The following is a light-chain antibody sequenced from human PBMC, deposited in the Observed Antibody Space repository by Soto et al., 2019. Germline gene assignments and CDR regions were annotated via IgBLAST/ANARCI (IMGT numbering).Light chain of an antibody. CDR1: QSISSYP. J-gene: IGKJ1*01. Sequence: PGERATLSCTVSQSISSYPVSWHQQTPGQAPSLLIYGASRKTTGIPERFSGSGSGTDFTLTISRLEPEDFAVYYCHQYGSSPRTFGQGTKVDIK. CDR2: GAS. CDR3: HQYGSSPRT. V-gene: IGKV3-20*01.